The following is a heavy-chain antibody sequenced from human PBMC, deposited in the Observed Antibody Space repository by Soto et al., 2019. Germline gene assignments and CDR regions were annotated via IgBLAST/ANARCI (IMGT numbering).Heavy chain of an antibody. J-gene: IGHJ5*02. CDR2: ILKDGKSK. CDR3: AKTGCNGGSCFSWFDP. D-gene: IGHD2-15*01. V-gene: IGHV3-30*04. CDR1: GFILRDFA. Sequence: QVQLVESGGGVVQPGGSLRLSCAASGFILRDFAMHWVRQAPGRGLEWVAVILKDGKSKYYADSVRGRFTISSDTSKDTIFLQLTSLRLDDSAVYYCAKTGCNGGSCFSWFDPWGQGTPVIVSS.